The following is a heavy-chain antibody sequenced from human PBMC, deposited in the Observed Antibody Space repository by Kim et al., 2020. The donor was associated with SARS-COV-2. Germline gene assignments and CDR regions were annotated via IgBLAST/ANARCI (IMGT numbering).Heavy chain of an antibody. D-gene: IGHD3-10*01. Sequence: SETLSLTCTVSGGSISSYYWSWIRQPPGKGLEWIGYIYYSGSTNYNPSLKSRVTISVDTSKNQFSLKLSSVTAADTAVYYCARRRGVSYWYCALWGRGTL. CDR1: GGSISSYY. J-gene: IGHJ2*01. CDR2: IYYSGST. V-gene: IGHV4-59*13. CDR3: ARRRGVSYWYCAL.